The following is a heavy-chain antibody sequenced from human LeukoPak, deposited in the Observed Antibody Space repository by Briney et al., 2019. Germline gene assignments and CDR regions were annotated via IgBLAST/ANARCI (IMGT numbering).Heavy chain of an antibody. V-gene: IGHV3-30*18. J-gene: IGHJ5*02. CDR1: GFTFSSYG. CDR3: AKSRPWFDP. CDR2: ISHDESDK. Sequence: PGGSLRLSCAASGFTFSSYGMHWVRQAPGKGLEWVAIISHDESDKDYAKSVKGRFTVSRDNSKNTLYLQMNSLRIEDTAVYYCAKSRPWFDPWGQGTLVTVSS.